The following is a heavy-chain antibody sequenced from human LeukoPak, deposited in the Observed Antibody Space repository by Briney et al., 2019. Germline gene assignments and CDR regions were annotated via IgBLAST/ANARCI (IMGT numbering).Heavy chain of an antibody. CDR3: AIDSVERSGELFSYYYYYGMDV. CDR2: IRYDGSNK. CDR1: GFTFSSYG. V-gene: IGHV3-30*02. D-gene: IGHD3-10*01. Sequence: GGSLRLSCAASGFTFSSYGMHWVRQAPGKGLEWVAFIRYDGSNKYYADSVKGRFTISRDNSKNTLYLQMNSLRAEDTAVYYCAIDSVERSGELFSYYYYYGMDVWGQGTTVTVSS. J-gene: IGHJ6*02.